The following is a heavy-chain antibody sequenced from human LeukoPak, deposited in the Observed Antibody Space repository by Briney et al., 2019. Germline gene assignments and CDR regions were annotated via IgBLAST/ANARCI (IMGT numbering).Heavy chain of an antibody. Sequence: PSETLSLTCTVSGGSISSYYLTWLRQPAGKGLEWIGRIYTSGSTNYNPSLRSRVTMSVDTSKNQFSLKLSSLTAADTAVYYCARAPFRVGEPYYYYYYMDVWGKGATVTVSS. CDR3: ARAPFRVGEPYYYYYYMDV. D-gene: IGHD1-26*01. CDR1: GGSISSYY. J-gene: IGHJ6*03. CDR2: IYTSGST. V-gene: IGHV4-4*07.